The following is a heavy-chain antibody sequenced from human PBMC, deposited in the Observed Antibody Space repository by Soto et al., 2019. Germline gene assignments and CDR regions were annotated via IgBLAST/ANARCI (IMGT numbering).Heavy chain of an antibody. V-gene: IGHV3-74*01. J-gene: IGHJ4*02. CDR2: INSDGSST. CDR1: GFTFSSYW. D-gene: IGHD3-10*01. Sequence: GGSLRLSCAASGFTFSSYWMHWVRQAPGKGLVWVSRINSDGSSTSYADSVKGRFTISRDNAKNTLYLQMNSLRAEDTAVYYCARSPQEPYYYGSGSYLDYWGQGTLVTVSS. CDR3: ARSPQEPYYYGSGSYLDY.